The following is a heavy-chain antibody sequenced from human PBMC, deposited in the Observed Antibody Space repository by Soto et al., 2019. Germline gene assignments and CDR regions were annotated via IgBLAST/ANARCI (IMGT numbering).Heavy chain of an antibody. CDR3: ARGVG. J-gene: IGHJ4*02. V-gene: IGHV3-30-3*01. CDR2: ISYDGSNK. CDR1: GFTFSSYA. Sequence: QVQLVESGGGVVQPGRSLRLSCAASGFTFSSYAMHWVRQAPGKGLEWVAVISYDGSNKYYADSVKGRFTISRDNSKNTLYLQMNSLRAEDTAVYYCARGVGWGQGTLVTVSS. D-gene: IGHD2-15*01.